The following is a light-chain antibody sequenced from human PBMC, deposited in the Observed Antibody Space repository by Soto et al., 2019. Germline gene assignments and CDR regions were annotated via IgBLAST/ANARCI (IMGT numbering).Light chain of an antibody. CDR2: GAS. Sequence: EIVLTQSPGTLSLSPGERATLSCRASQSVSSKYLAWYQQKPGQAPRLLIYGASSRATGIPDRFSGSGSGAYFTLTISRLEPDDFAVHYCQQYGSSPPVITFGPGTKVDIK. CDR1: QSVSSKY. J-gene: IGKJ3*01. V-gene: IGKV3-20*01. CDR3: QQYGSSPPVIT.